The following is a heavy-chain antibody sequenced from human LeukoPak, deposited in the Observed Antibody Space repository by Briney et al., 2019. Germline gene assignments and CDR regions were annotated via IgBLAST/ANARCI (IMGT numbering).Heavy chain of an antibody. CDR1: GGSISSSSYY. Sequence: PSETLSLTCTVSGGSISSSSYYWGWIRQPPGKGLEWIGSIYYSGSTYYNPSLKSRVTISVDTSKNQFSLKLSSVTAADTAVYYCARDAFGESYFDYWGQGTLVTVSS. CDR2: IYYSGST. V-gene: IGHV4-39*07. CDR3: ARDAFGESYFDY. D-gene: IGHD3-10*01. J-gene: IGHJ4*02.